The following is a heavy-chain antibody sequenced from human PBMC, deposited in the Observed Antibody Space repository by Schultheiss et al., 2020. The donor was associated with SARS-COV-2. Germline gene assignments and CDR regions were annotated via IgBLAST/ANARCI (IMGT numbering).Heavy chain of an antibody. CDR2: INSGGST. CDR3: ARLTGYYYYYGMDV. J-gene: IGHJ6*02. V-gene: IGHV3-66*04. D-gene: IGHD3-10*01. Sequence: GGSLRLSCAASGFTFSSYWMSWVRQAPGKGLEWVSVINSGGSTYYADSVKGRFTISRDNSKNTLYLQMNSLRAEDTAVYYCARLTGYYYYYGMDVWGQGTTVTVSS. CDR1: GFTFSSYW.